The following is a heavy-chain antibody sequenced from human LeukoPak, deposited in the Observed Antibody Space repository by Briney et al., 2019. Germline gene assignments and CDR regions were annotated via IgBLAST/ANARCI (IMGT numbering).Heavy chain of an antibody. D-gene: IGHD5-12*01. CDR3: AISLLRGYFDL. Sequence: TGGSLRLSCAASGFTFSDYAMSWVRQAPERGLEWVSVVSITGGTTYNADSVKGRFTISRDNSKNTLYLQMRNLRVGDTAVYYCAISLLRGYFDLWGRGTLVTVSS. CDR2: VSITGGTT. CDR1: GFTFSDYA. V-gene: IGHV3-23*01. J-gene: IGHJ2*01.